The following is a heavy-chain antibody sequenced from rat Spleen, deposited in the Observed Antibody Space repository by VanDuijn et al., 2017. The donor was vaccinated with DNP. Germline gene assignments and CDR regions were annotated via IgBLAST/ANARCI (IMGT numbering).Heavy chain of an antibody. CDR2: ISYDGGIT. J-gene: IGHJ1*01. CDR3: ASPDYYDGSYPFF. D-gene: IGHD1-12*02. CDR1: GFTFSDYY. Sequence: EVQLVESGGDLVQPGRSMKLSCAASGFTFSDYYMAWVRQAPTRGLEWVAYISYDGGITSYGDSVKGRFTISRDNAKSTLYLQMNSLRSEDMATYYCASPDYYDGSYPFFWGPGTMVTVSS. V-gene: IGHV5-22*01.